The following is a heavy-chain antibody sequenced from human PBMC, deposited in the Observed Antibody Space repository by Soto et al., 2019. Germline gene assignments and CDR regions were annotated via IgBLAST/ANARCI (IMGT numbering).Heavy chain of an antibody. CDR3: ARDGGSSSWYYFDY. CDR1: GGSFSGYY. D-gene: IGHD6-13*01. J-gene: IGHJ4*02. V-gene: IGHV4-34*01. CDR2: INHSGST. Sequence: SETLSLTCAVYGGSFSGYYWSWIRQPPGKGLEWIGEINHSGSTNYNPSLKSRVTISVDTSKNQFSLKLSSVTAADTAVYYCARDGGSSSWYYFDYWGQGTLVTVSS.